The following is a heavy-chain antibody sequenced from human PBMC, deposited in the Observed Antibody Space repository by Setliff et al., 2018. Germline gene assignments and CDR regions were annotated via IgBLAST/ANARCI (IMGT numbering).Heavy chain of an antibody. CDR2: ISTYTGNT. CDR1: GYTFTSSG. J-gene: IGHJ4*02. D-gene: IGHD2-8*01. Sequence: GASVKVSCKASGYTFTSSGITWVRQAPGKGLEWMGWISTYTGNTNYAQKLQGRITMTADTSTSTAYMELRSLTSDDTAVYYCSRLVRYCTTTTCQRASCAEFWGQGTLVTVSS. V-gene: IGHV1-18*01. CDR3: SRLVRYCTTTTCQRASCAEF.